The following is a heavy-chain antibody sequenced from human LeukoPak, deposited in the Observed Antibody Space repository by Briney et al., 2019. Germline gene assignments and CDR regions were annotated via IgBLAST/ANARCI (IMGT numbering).Heavy chain of an antibody. D-gene: IGHD3-10*01. Sequence: SETLSLTCTVSGGSISSHYWSWIRQPPGKGLEWIGYIYYSGSTNYNPSLKSRVTISVDTSKNQFSLKLSSVTAADTAVYYYARTTLLWFGESNFDYWGQGTLVTVSS. CDR2: IYYSGST. J-gene: IGHJ4*02. V-gene: IGHV4-59*11. CDR1: GGSISSHY. CDR3: ARTTLLWFGESNFDY.